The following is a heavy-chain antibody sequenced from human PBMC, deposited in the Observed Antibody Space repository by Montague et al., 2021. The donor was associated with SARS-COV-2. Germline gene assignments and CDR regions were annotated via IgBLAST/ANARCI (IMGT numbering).Heavy chain of an antibody. D-gene: IGHD3-16*01. CDR2: INSDGSHT. J-gene: IGHJ4*02. CDR3: ARDLTSVQESYGNFDS. Sequence: SLRLSCAASGFSFSRFWMHWVRQAPGKGLEWVSRINSDGSHTSYADSVRGLFTISRDNAKNTMYLQMDSLGPEDAALYYCARDLTSVQESYGNFDSWGQGTLVTVSS. CDR1: GFSFSRFW. V-gene: IGHV3-74*01.